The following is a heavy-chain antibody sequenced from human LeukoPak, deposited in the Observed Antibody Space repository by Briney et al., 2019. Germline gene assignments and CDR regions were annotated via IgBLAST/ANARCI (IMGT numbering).Heavy chain of an antibody. CDR2: VYYIDNT. CDR1: AASVGSAGYY. CDR3: ARTQSQSGSYRYYFAY. Sequence: PSETLSLTCTVSAASVGSAGYYWSWIRQPPGGGLEWIGYVYYIDNTNYNPSLKSRVTMSVNPSKNQFSLNLHSVTAADTAMYYCARTQSQSGSYRYYFAYWGQGTLVTVSS. J-gene: IGHJ4*02. D-gene: IGHD1-26*01. V-gene: IGHV4-61*08.